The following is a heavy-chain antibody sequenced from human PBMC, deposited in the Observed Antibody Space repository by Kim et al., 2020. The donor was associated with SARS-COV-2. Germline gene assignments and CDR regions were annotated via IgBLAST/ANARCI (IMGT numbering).Heavy chain of an antibody. Sequence: GGSLRLSCTASGFTFGDYAMSWVRQAPGKGLEWVGFIRSKAYGGTTEYAASVKGRFTISRDDSKSIAYLQMNSLKTEDTAVYYCQSSDYYDRTKIDAFDIWGQGTMVTVSS. V-gene: IGHV3-49*04. J-gene: IGHJ3*02. CDR1: GFTFGDYA. D-gene: IGHD3-22*01. CDR2: IRSKAYGGTT. CDR3: QSSDYYDRTKIDAFDI.